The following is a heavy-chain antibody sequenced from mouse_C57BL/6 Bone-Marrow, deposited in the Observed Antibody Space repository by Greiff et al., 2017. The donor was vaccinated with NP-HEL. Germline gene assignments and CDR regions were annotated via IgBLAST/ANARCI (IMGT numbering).Heavy chain of an antibody. Sequence: EVKLMESGGDLVKPGGSLKLSCAASGFTFSSYGMSWVRQTPDKRLEWVATISSGGSYTYYPDSVKGRFTISRDNAKNTLYLQMSSLKSEDTAMYYCARQTNYGSDYYFDYWGQGTTLTVSS. V-gene: IGHV5-6*01. CDR1: GFTFSSYG. CDR2: ISSGGSYT. J-gene: IGHJ2*01. D-gene: IGHD1-1*01. CDR3: ARQTNYGSDYYFDY.